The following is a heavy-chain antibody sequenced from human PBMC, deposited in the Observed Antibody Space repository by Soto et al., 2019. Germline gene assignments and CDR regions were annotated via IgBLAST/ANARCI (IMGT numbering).Heavy chain of an antibody. CDR2: IYHSGST. Sequence: QLQLQESGSGLVKPSQTLSLTCAVSGGSISSGGYSWSWIRQPPGKGLEWIGYIYHSGSTYYNPSLKSRVTISVDRSKNQFSLKLSSVTAADMGVYYCASALTTVTSYDYLGHGTLFTVSS. J-gene: IGHJ4*01. CDR3: ASALTTVTSYDY. D-gene: IGHD4-17*01. CDR1: GGSISSGGYS. V-gene: IGHV4-30-2*01.